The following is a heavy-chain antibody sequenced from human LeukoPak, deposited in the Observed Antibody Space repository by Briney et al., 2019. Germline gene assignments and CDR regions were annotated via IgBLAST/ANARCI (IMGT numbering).Heavy chain of an antibody. CDR1: GFTFSSYG. V-gene: IGHV3-23*01. CDR3: AKDIRRTVITGRVDY. CDR2: ISGSGGST. Sequence: PGGSLRLSCAASGFTFSSYGMSWVRQAPGKGLEWVSAISGSGGSTYYADSVKGRFTISRDNSKNALYLQMNSLRAEDTAVYYCAKDIRRTVITGRVDYWGQGTLVTVSS. D-gene: IGHD3-22*01. J-gene: IGHJ4*02.